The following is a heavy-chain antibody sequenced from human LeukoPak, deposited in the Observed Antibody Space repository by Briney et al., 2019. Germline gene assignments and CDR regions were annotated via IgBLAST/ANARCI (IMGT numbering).Heavy chain of an antibody. V-gene: IGHV3-33*06. J-gene: IGHJ3*02. D-gene: IGHD2-8*01. CDR1: GFTLRTYG. CDR2: IWSDGSEK. Sequence: GGSLRLFCAASGFTLRTYGMQWVRQAPGKGLEWVAVIWSDGSEKYYADPVKGRFTISRDNSKSTLYLQMNSLRAEDTALYYCAKDLTNGFHAFTSSGQRTLVTVSS. CDR3: AKDLTNGFHAFTS.